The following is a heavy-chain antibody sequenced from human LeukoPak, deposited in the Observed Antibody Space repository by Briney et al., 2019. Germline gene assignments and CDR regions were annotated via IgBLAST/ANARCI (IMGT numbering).Heavy chain of an antibody. CDR1: GFTFSSYG. J-gene: IGHJ4*02. CDR2: IWYDGSNK. Sequence: GRSLRLSGAASGFTFSSYGMHWVRQAPGKGLEWVAVIWYDGSNKYYADSVKGRFTISRDNSKNTLYLQMNSLRAEDTAVYYCAKDLDYYDSSGFPANWGQGTLVTVSS. V-gene: IGHV3-33*06. CDR3: AKDLDYYDSSGFPAN. D-gene: IGHD3-22*01.